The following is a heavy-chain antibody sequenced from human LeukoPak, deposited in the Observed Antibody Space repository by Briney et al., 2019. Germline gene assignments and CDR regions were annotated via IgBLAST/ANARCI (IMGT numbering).Heavy chain of an antibody. J-gene: IGHJ5*02. CDR3: AKSLAVAGKGDRWFDP. CDR2: ISGSGGST. Sequence: GGSLRLSCAASGFTVSSNYMSWVRQAPGKGLEWVSAISGSGGSTYYADSVKGRFTISRDNSKNTLYLQMNSLRAEDTAVYYCAKSLAVAGKGDRWFDPWGQGTLVTVSS. CDR1: GFTVSSNY. V-gene: IGHV3-23*01. D-gene: IGHD6-19*01.